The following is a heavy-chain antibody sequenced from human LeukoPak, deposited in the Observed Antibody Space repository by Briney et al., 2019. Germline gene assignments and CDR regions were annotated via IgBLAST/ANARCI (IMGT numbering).Heavy chain of an antibody. Sequence: GGSLRLSCTVSGFTVSSNSMSWVRQAPGKGLEWVSFIYSDNTHYSDSVKGRFTISRDNSKNTLYLQMNSLRAEDTAVFYCARGGNNCSGGSCYSDYWGQGTLVTVSS. CDR3: ARGGNNCSGGSCYSDY. CDR2: IYSDNT. CDR1: GFTVSSNS. J-gene: IGHJ4*02. D-gene: IGHD2-15*01. V-gene: IGHV3-53*01.